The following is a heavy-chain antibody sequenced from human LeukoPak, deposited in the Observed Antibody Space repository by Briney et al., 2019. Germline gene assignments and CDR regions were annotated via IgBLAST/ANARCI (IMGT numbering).Heavy chain of an antibody. D-gene: IGHD6-6*01. CDR3: ARDWGEYNSSSGLVDYYYYYGMDV. Sequence: QTGGSLRLSCAASGFTFSSYWMSWVRQAPGKGLEWVANIKQDGSEKYYVDSVKGRFTISRDNAKNSLYLQMNSLRAEDTAVYYCARDWGEYNSSSGLVDYYYYYGMDVWGQGTTVTVSS. CDR1: GFTFSSYW. J-gene: IGHJ6*02. V-gene: IGHV3-7*05. CDR2: IKQDGSEK.